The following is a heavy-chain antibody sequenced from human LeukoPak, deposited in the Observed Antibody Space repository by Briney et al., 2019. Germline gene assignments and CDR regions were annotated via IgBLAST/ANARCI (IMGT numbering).Heavy chain of an antibody. J-gene: IGHJ6*04. V-gene: IGHV5-51*01. CDR2: IYPGDSDT. D-gene: IGHD3-10*01. Sequence: GESLKISCKGSGYSFTSYWIGWVRQMPGKGLEWMGIIYPGDSDTRYSPSFQGQVTISADKSISTAYLQCSSLKASDTAMYYCARTNYYYGSGSYYNDYGMDVWGKGTTVTVSS. CDR1: GYSFTSYW. CDR3: ARTNYYYGSGSYYNDYGMDV.